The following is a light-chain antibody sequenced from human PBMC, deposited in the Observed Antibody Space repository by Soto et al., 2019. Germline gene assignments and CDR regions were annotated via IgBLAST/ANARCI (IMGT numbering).Light chain of an antibody. CDR3: SSYTSSSTLV. CDR1: SSDVGGYNY. V-gene: IGLV2-14*01. CDR2: EVS. Sequence: VLTQPASVSGSPGQSITISCTGTSSDVGGYNYVSWYQQHPGKAPKLMIYEVSNRPSGVSNRFSGSKSGNTASLTISGLQAEDEADYYCSSYTSSSTLVFGTGTKVTVL. J-gene: IGLJ1*01.